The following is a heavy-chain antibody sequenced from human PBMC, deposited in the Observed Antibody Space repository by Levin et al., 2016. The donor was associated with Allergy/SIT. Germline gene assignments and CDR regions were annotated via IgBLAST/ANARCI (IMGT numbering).Heavy chain of an antibody. J-gene: IGHJ4*02. CDR2: IYYSGST. D-gene: IGHD2-2*02. CDR3: ASYQGRYLVPAAIPGGFV. Sequence: WIRQPPGKGLEWIGYIYYSGSTNYNPSLKSRVTISVDTSKNQFSLKLSSVTAADTAVYYCASYQGRYLVPAAIPGGFVWGQGTLVTVSS. V-gene: IGHV4-59*01.